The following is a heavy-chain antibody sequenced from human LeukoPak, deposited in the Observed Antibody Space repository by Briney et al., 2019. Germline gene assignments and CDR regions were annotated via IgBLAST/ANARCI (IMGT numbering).Heavy chain of an antibody. J-gene: IGHJ4*02. V-gene: IGHV3-23*01. D-gene: IGHD2-15*01. CDR1: AFTFSSYP. Sequence: GGSLRPSCAASAFTFSSYPMSWVRKPPGKGLGWVQAISGSGGSTYYADSVKGRFTISRDNSKNMLYLQMNSLRAEDTAVYYCAKDSIVVVAARGTIDYWGQGTLVTVSS. CDR3: AKDSIVVVAARGTIDY. CDR2: ISGSGGST.